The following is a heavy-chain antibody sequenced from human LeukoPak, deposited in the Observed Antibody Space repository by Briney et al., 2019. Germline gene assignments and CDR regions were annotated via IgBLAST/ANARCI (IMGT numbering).Heavy chain of an antibody. V-gene: IGHV5-51*01. D-gene: IGHD2-2*01. CDR2: IYPGDSDT. CDR3: ASGEGYCSSTSCYFDY. CDR1: GYSFTSYW. J-gene: IGHJ4*02. Sequence: GESLKISCKGSGYSFTSYWIGWVRQMPGKGLEWMGIIYPGDSDTRYSPSFQGQVTISADKSISTAYLQWSSLKASDTAMYYCASGEGYCSSTSCYFDYWGQGTLVTVSS.